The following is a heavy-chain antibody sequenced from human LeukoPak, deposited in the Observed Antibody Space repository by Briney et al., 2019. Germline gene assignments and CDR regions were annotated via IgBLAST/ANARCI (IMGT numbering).Heavy chain of an antibody. J-gene: IGHJ4*02. CDR2: IFYTGST. CDR1: GDSISSGGHY. CDR3: XXXPXIWNXYGRLEY. D-gene: IGHD1-1*01. V-gene: IGHV4-31*03. Sequence: SETLSLTCTVSGDSISSGGHYWNWLRQRPGKGLEWIGYIFYTGSTHYNPSLKSRVTISVDTSKNQFSLKLSSVTAADTAAYXXXXXPXIWNXYGRLEYWGQGALVTVSS.